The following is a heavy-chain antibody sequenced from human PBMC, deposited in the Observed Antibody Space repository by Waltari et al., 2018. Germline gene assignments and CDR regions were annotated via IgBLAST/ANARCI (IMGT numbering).Heavy chain of an antibody. D-gene: IGHD3-16*01. CDR2: TYYSGKT. CDR3: ARHMTSNPYYYYMDV. CDR1: GGSISSSHYY. J-gene: IGHJ6*03. Sequence: QLQLQESGPGLVKPSATLSLICTVSGGSISSSHYYWGWIRQPPGKGLEWIGSTYYSGKTYYNPSLKSRVTISADTSKNQFSLKLNSVTAADAAVYFCARHMTSNPYYYYMDVWGKGTAVPVS. V-gene: IGHV4-39*01.